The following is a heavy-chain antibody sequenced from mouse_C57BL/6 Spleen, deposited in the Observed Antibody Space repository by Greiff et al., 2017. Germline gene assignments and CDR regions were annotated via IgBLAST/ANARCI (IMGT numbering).Heavy chain of an antibody. CDR2: ISSGGSYT. J-gene: IGHJ3*01. CDR1: GFTFSSYG. D-gene: IGHD2-4*01. V-gene: IGHV5-6*01. CDR3: ASPYDYDERTWFAY. Sequence: EVKLMESGGDLVKPGGSLKLSCAASGFTFSSYGMSWVRQTPDKRLEWVATISSGGSYTYYPDSVKGRFTISRDNAKNTLYLQMSSLKSEDTAMYYCASPYDYDERTWFAYWGQGTLVTVSA.